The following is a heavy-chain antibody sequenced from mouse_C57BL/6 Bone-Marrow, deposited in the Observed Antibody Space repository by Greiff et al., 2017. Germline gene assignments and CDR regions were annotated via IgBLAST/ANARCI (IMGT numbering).Heavy chain of an antibody. CDR3: AISTMFRSFAY. J-gene: IGHJ3*01. CDR2: IDPSDSYT. CDR1: GYTFTSYW. D-gene: IGHD2-2*01. Sequence: QVQLQQSGAELVMPGASVKLSCKASGYTFTSYWMHWVKQRPGQGLEWIGEIDPSDSYTNYNQKFKGKSTLTVDKSSSTAYMQLSSLTSEDSAVYYCAISTMFRSFAYWGQGTLVTVSA. V-gene: IGHV1-69*01.